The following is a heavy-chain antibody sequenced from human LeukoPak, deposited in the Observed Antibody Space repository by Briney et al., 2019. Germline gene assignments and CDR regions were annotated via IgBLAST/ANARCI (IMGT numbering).Heavy chain of an antibody. D-gene: IGHD5-18*01. V-gene: IGHV3-7*04. CDR2: IKEDGSEK. CDR1: GFTFSSSW. J-gene: IGHJ4*02. CDR3: ARNYNYGFDY. Sequence: GRSLRLSCAASGFTFSSSWMSWIRQAPGKGPERVANIKEDGSEKYYVDSVKGRFTISRDNARNSPYLQMNSLRAEDTAVYYCARNYNYGFDYWGQGTLVTVSS.